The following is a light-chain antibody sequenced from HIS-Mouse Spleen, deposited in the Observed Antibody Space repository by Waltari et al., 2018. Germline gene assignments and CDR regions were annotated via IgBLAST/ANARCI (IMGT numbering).Light chain of an antibody. Sequence: QSVLTQPPSASGTPGQRVTISCSGSSSNIGSNYVYWYQQLPGTAPKLLIYRNNQRPPGVPDRFSGSKSGTSASLAISGLRSADEADYYCAAWDDSLSGPVFGGGTKLTVL. CDR1: SSNIGSNY. V-gene: IGLV1-47*01. J-gene: IGLJ3*02. CDR2: RNN. CDR3: AAWDDSLSGPV.